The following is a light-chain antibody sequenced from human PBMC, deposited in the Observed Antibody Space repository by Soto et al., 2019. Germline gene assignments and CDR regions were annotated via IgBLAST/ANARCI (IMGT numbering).Light chain of an antibody. J-gene: IGKJ1*01. Sequence: EIVLTQSPGTLSLSPGERATLSCRASQSVSSSYLAWYQRKPGQAPRLLIYGASSRATGIPDRFSGSGSGTDFTFSISRLEPEDFAVYYCQQYGSSPVTFGQGTKVEIK. V-gene: IGKV3-20*01. CDR2: GAS. CDR3: QQYGSSPVT. CDR1: QSVSSSY.